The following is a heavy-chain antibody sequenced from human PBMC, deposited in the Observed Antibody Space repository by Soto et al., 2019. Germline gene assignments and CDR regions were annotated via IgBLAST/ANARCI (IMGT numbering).Heavy chain of an antibody. CDR3: ARLRPVYYDSSGDFDY. CDR1: GGSISSYY. J-gene: IGHJ4*02. CDR2: IYYSGST. Sequence: SETLSLTCTVSGGSISSYYWSWIRQPPGKGPGWIGYIYYSGSTNYNPSLKSRVTISVDTSKNQFSLKLSSVTAADTAVYYCARLRPVYYDSSGDFDYWGQGTLVTVSS. D-gene: IGHD3-22*01. V-gene: IGHV4-59*01.